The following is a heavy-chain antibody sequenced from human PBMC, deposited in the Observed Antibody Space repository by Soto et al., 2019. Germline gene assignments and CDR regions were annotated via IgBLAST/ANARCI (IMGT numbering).Heavy chain of an antibody. CDR2: MNLDTGGT. J-gene: IGHJ4*02. CDR3: ARDDNFAFRGYSFAFDF. D-gene: IGHD5-18*01. V-gene: IGHV1-2*06. CDR1: GYRFTNYY. Sequence: QVQLVQSGAEVKKPGASVRVSCEASGYRFTNYYIHWVRQAPGQGLEWMGRMNLDTGGTTYAQKFQGRVTMTRDTSISTAYMELSSVQSDDTAMYYCARDDNFAFRGYSFAFDFWGQGTLLTVSS.